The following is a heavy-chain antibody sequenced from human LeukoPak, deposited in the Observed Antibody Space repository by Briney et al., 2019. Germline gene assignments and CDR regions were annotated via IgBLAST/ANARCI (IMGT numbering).Heavy chain of an antibody. CDR3: ARAAAGYYYYYMDV. Sequence: GGSLRLSCAASGFTFSSYWMSWVRQAPGKGLEWGANIKEDGSEKSYVDSVKGRFTISRDNAKNSLYLQMNSLRAEHTAVYYCARAAAGYYYYYMDVWGKGTTVTVSS. D-gene: IGHD6-13*01. CDR1: GFTFSSYW. CDR2: IKEDGSEK. V-gene: IGHV3-7*01. J-gene: IGHJ6*03.